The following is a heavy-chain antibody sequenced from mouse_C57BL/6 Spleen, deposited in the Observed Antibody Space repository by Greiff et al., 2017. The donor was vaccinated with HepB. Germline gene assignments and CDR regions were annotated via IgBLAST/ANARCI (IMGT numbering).Heavy chain of an antibody. D-gene: IGHD1-1*01. Sequence: QVQLQQSGPELVKPGASVKISCKASGYSFTSYYIHWVKQRPGQGLEWIGWIYPGSGNTKYNEKFKGTATLTADTSSSTAYMQLSSLTSEDYAVYYCARWMTTVERYFDVWGTGTTVTVSS. CDR2: IYPGSGNT. J-gene: IGHJ1*03. CDR3: ARWMTTVERYFDV. V-gene: IGHV1-66*01. CDR1: GYSFTSYY.